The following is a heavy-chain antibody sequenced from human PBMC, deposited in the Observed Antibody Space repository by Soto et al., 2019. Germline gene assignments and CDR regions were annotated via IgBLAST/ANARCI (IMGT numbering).Heavy chain of an antibody. Sequence: EVQLLESGGGLVQPGGSLRLSCAPSGFTFSSYAMNWVRQAPGKGLEWVSGISGSGGSTYYADSVKGRFTISRDNSKNTLYLQMNSLRAEDTAVYYCAKDRFGEYFYYGMDVWGQGTTVTVSS. J-gene: IGHJ6*02. CDR2: ISGSGGST. CDR3: AKDRFGEYFYYGMDV. CDR1: GFTFSSYA. V-gene: IGHV3-23*01. D-gene: IGHD3-10*01.